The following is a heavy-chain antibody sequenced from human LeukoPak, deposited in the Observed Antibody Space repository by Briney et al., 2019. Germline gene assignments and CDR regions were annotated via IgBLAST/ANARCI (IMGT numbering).Heavy chain of an antibody. CDR1: GGTFSSYA. D-gene: IGHD5-18*01. J-gene: IGHJ4*02. CDR3: ARAIGYSYGPFDY. Sequence: ASVKVSCKASGGTFSSYAISWARQAPGQGLEWMGGIIPIFGTANYAQKFQGRVTITADKSTSTAYMELSSLRSEDTAVYYCARAIGYSYGPFDYWGQGTLVTVSS. CDR2: IIPIFGTA. V-gene: IGHV1-69*06.